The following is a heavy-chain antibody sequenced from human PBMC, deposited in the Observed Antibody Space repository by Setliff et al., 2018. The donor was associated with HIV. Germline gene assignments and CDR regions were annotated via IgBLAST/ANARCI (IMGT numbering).Heavy chain of an antibody. J-gene: IGHJ4*02. CDR1: GGSMGSHY. CDR2: IYHSGIT. V-gene: IGHV4-59*11. Sequence: PSETLSLTCVLSGGSMGSHYWSWIRQSPEKGLEWIGYIYHSGITSYNPSLKSRVTMSMDMSKNLFSLNLSSVTAADSAVYYCARIAWKQGAVGSFCDYWGQGGLVTVS. D-gene: IGHD3-10*01. CDR3: ARIAWKQGAVGSFCDY.